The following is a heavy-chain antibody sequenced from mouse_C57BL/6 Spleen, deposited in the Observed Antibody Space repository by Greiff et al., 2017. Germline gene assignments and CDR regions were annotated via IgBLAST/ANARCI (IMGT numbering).Heavy chain of an antibody. CDR2: FHPYNDDT. D-gene: IGHD2-4*01. CDR1: GYTFTTYP. V-gene: IGHV1-47*01. Sequence: QVQLKESGAELVKPGASVKMSCKASGYTFTTYPIEWMKQNHGKSLEWIGNFHPYNDDTKYNEKFKGKATLTVEKSSSTVYLELSRLTSDDSAVYSCARRGGYDYDSFAYWGQGTLVTVSA. CDR3: ARRGGYDYDSFAY. J-gene: IGHJ3*01.